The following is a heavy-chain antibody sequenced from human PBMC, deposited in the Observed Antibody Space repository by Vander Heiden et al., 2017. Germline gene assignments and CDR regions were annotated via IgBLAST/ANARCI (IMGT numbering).Heavy chain of an antibody. V-gene: IGHV4-39*01. Sequence: QLQLQESGPGLVKPSETLSLTCTVSGGSISSSSYYWGWIRQPPGKGLEWIGSIYYSGSTDDNPSLKSRVTISVDTSKNQFSLKLSSVTAADTAVYYCARGYYDSTFDYWGQGNLVTVSS. CDR3: ARGYYDSTFDY. D-gene: IGHD3-22*01. J-gene: IGHJ4*02. CDR1: GGSISSSSYY. CDR2: IYYSGST.